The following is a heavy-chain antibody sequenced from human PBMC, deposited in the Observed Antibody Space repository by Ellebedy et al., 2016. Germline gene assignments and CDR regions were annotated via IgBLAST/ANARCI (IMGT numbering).Heavy chain of an antibody. J-gene: IGHJ4*02. D-gene: IGHD4-17*01. CDR2: ISGDGDTT. CDR1: GFTFGNFF. V-gene: IGHV3-23*01. Sequence: GESLKISXVASGFTFGNFFMSWVRQAPGGGLEWISTISGDGDTTFSADSVKGRFTISRDNSRNTVYLQMDSLRADDTAVYYCYYGHYSGYWGQGTLVTVSS. CDR3: YYGHYSGY.